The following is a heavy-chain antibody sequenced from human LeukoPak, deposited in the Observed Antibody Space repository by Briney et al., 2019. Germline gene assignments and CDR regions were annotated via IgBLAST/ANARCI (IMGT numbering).Heavy chain of an antibody. D-gene: IGHD4-17*01. CDR1: GFSLSSSGVG. J-gene: IGHJ4*02. Sequence: SGPTLVNPTQTLTLTCTFSGFSLSSSGVGVGWIRQPPGMALEWLAVIYWDDDKRYSPSLKSRLTITKDTSKNQVVLKMTNVDPVDTATYYCVHRRITVTTGGYYFDYWGQETLVTVSS. CDR3: VHRRITVTTGGYYFDY. V-gene: IGHV2-5*02. CDR2: IYWDDDK.